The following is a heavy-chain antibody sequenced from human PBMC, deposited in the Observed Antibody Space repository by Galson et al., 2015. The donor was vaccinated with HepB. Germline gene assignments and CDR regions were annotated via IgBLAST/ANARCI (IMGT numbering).Heavy chain of an antibody. CDR2: IIPIFGTA. CDR1: GGTFSSYA. Sequence: SVKVSCKASGGTFSSYAISWVRQAPGQGLEWMGGIIPIFGTANYAQKFQGRVTITADKSTSTAYMELSSLRSEDTAVYYCARDLSQYCSSTSCYQREYYYYGMDVWGQGTTVTVSS. CDR3: ARDLSQYCSSTSCYQREYYYYGMDV. J-gene: IGHJ6*02. D-gene: IGHD2-2*01. V-gene: IGHV1-69*06.